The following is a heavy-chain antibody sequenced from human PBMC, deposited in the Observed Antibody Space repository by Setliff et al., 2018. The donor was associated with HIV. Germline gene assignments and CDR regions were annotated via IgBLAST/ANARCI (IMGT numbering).Heavy chain of an antibody. CDR2: ISGSGIST. D-gene: IGHD2-15*01. CDR1: GFTFSNYA. CDR3: AKGLENCSGGDCYYAPYYYYYMDV. Sequence: GGSLRLSCAASGFTFSNYAMNWVRQAPGKGLEWVSGISGSGISTYYSDSVKGRFTISRDNSKSTVYLQMNSLRAEDTAVYYCAKGLENCSGGDCYYAPYYYYYMDVWGKGTTVTVSS. V-gene: IGHV3-23*01. J-gene: IGHJ6*03.